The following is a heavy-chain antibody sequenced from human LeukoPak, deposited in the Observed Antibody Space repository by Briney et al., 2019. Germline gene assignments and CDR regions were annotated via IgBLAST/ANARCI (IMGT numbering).Heavy chain of an antibody. CDR2: IYYSGST. V-gene: IGHV4-59*08. J-gene: IGHJ4*02. Sequence: SETLSLTCTVSGGSISSYYWSWIRQPPGKGLEWIGYIYYSGSTNYNPSLKSRVTISVDTSKNQFSLKLSSVTAADTAVYYCARHKSATYYYDSSGYYYFDYWGQGTLVTVSS. D-gene: IGHD3-22*01. CDR1: GGSISSYY. CDR3: ARHKSATYYYDSSGYYYFDY.